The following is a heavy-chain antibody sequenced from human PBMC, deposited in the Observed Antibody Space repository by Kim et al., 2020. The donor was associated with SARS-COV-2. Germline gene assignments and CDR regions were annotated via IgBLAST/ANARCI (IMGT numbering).Heavy chain of an antibody. J-gene: IGHJ4*02. CDR3: ARDFAWLLFDY. Sequence: GGSLRLSCGASGFTFGSYHMHWVRQAPGKGLEWVARIYSDGSGITYANSVRGRFTISRDNADNTLYLQMNSLRAEDTAVYYCARDFAWLLFDYWGRGTLV. CDR2: IYSDGSGI. D-gene: IGHD3-9*01. CDR1: GFTFGSYH. V-gene: IGHV3-74*03.